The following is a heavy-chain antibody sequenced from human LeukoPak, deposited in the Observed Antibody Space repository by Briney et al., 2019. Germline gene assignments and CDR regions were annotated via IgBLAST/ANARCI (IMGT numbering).Heavy chain of an antibody. CDR3: AKEGHSSGWPSLAYFDY. CDR2: ISGSGGST. J-gene: IGHJ4*02. CDR1: GFTFSTYA. Sequence: GGSLRLSCAASGFTFSTYAMGWVRQAPGKGLEWVSTISGSGGSTYYADSVKGRFTISRDNSKNTLYLQMNSLRAGDTAVYYCAKEGHSSGWPSLAYFDYWGQGMLVTVSS. D-gene: IGHD6-19*01. V-gene: IGHV3-23*01.